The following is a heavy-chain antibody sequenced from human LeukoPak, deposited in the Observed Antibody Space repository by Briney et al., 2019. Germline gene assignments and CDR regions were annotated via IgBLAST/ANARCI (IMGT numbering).Heavy chain of an antibody. Sequence: PGGSLRLSCASSGFTFSNYAMSWVRQAPGKGLEWVSAIGSSGGSTYYEDSVKGRFTISRDNSKNTLYLQMNSLRAEDTAVYYCARDRGPVRGVIRVNAFDIWGQGTMVTVSS. CDR3: ARDRGPVRGVIRVNAFDI. V-gene: IGHV3-23*01. CDR1: GFTFSNYA. D-gene: IGHD3-10*01. J-gene: IGHJ3*02. CDR2: IGSSGGST.